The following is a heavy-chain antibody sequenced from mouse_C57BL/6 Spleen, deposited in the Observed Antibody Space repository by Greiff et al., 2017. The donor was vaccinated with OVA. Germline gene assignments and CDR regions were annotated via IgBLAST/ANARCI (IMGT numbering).Heavy chain of an antibody. CDR1: GYTFTSYD. Sequence: QVQLQQSGPELVKPGASVKLSCKASGYTFTSYDINLVKQRPGQGLEWIGWIYPRDGSTKYNEKFKGKATLTVDTSSSTAYMELHSLTSEDSAVYFCARHYYGSSYVWFAYWGQGTLVTVSA. V-gene: IGHV1-85*01. CDR3: ARHYYGSSYVWFAY. J-gene: IGHJ3*01. D-gene: IGHD1-1*01. CDR2: IYPRDGST.